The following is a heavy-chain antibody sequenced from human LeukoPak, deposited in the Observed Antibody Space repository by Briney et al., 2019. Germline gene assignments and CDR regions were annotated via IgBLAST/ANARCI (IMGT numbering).Heavy chain of an antibody. CDR2: IYYSGST. J-gene: IGHJ4*02. Sequence: SETLSLTCTVSGGSISTSYWSWIRQPPGKGLEWIGCIYYSGSTNYNPSLESRVTISVDTSKNQFSLKLSSVTAADTAVYYCARQGMNTATFDYWGQGTLVAVSS. CDR3: ARQGMNTATFDY. D-gene: IGHD4-17*01. CDR1: GGSISTSY. V-gene: IGHV4-59*08.